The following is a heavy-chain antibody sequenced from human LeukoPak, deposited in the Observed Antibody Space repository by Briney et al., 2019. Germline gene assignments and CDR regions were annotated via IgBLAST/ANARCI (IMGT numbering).Heavy chain of an antibody. CDR2: IYPGDSDT. CDR3: ARLRITMVRGVITLFDY. J-gene: IGHJ4*02. V-gene: IGHV5-51*01. Sequence: GESLKISCKGSGYSFTSYRIGWVRQMPGKGLEWMGIIYPGDSDTRYSPSFQGQVTISADKSISTAYLQWSSLKASDTAMYYCARLRITMVRGVITLFDYWGQGTLVTVSS. CDR1: GYSFTSYR. D-gene: IGHD3-10*01.